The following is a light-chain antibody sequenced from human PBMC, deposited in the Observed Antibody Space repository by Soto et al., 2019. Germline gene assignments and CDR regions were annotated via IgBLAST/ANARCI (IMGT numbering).Light chain of an antibody. Sequence: QSALNQPASVSGSPGQSITISCTGTSSDVGGYNYVYWYQQHPGKAPTLMIYAVSYRPSGVSDRFSASKSGNTAALASSGLQAGDEADYYRSSYTGSRTACVFGTGTKVTV. CDR1: SSDVGGYNY. J-gene: IGLJ1*01. CDR3: SSYTGSRTACV. CDR2: AVS. V-gene: IGLV2-14*01.